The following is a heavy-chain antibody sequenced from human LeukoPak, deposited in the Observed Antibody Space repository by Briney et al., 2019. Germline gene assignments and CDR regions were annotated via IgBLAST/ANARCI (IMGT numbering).Heavy chain of an antibody. V-gene: IGHV3-7*01. CDR1: GFTFSSYA. CDR2: ITEDGSGK. CDR3: AKARYSSGLDY. D-gene: IGHD6-19*01. J-gene: IGHJ4*02. Sequence: TGGSLRLSCAASGFTFSSYAMSWVRQAPGKGLEWVATITEDGSGKYHVDSVRGRFTVSRDNTNKLLFLQMNSLRAEDTAVYHCAKARYSSGLDYWGQGTLVSVSS.